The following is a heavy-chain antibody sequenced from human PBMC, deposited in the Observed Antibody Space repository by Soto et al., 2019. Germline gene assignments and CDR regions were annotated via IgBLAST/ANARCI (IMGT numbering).Heavy chain of an antibody. D-gene: IGHD5-12*01. J-gene: IGHJ4*02. CDR1: GATFSSYA. Sequence: GASVKVSCKASGATFSSYAISWVRQAPGQGLEWMGGINPSYGTAKYAQKFQGRVTITRDTSASTAYMELSSLRSEDTAVYYCAGLYSGYDETLDYWGQGTLVTVSS. CDR3: AGLYSGYDETLDY. CDR2: INPSYGTA. V-gene: IGHV1-69*05.